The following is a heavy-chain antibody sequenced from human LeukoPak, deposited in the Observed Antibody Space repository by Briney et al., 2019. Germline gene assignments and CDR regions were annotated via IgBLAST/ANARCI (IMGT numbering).Heavy chain of an antibody. J-gene: IGHJ4*02. CDR2: VSGSGGST. D-gene: IGHD4-17*01. Sequence: GGSLRLSCAASGFTFSSYAMSWVRQAPGKGLEWVSTVSGSGGSTYYADSVKGRFTISRDNSEHKLYLHMKSLRAEDTALYYCVKSDYRDYPDYWGPGPLVTVSS. CDR1: GFTFSSYA. CDR3: VKSDYRDYPDY. V-gene: IGHV3-23*01.